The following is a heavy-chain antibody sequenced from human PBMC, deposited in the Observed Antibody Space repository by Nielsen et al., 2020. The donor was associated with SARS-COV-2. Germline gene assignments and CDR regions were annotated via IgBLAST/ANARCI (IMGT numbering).Heavy chain of an antibody. CDR1: GFTFSSYG. CDR3: AKDPDYYGSGNYGMDV. CDR2: ISYDGSIK. Sequence: GESLKISCAASGFTFSSYGMHWVRQAPGKGLEWVAVISYDGSIKYYADSVKGRFTISRDNSKNTLYLQMNSLRAEDTAVYYCAKDPDYYGSGNYGMDVWGQGTTVTVSS. D-gene: IGHD3-10*01. J-gene: IGHJ6*02. V-gene: IGHV3-30*18.